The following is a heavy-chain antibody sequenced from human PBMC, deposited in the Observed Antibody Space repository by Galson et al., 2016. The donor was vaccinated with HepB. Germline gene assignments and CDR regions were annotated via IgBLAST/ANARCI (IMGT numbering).Heavy chain of an antibody. CDR2: MNPNSGNT. CDR1: GYTFTSYD. D-gene: IGHD3-9*01. CDR3: AREARLRYVDA. Sequence: SVKVSCKASGYTFTSYDINWVRQATGQGLEWMGWMNPNSGNTGYAQKFQGRVTMTRNTSRSIAYMELNSLRAEDTAVYYCAREARLRYVDAWGQGTLVTVAS. J-gene: IGHJ5*02. V-gene: IGHV1-8*01.